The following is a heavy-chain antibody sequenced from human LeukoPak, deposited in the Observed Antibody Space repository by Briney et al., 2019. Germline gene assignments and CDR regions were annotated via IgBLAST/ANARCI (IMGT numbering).Heavy chain of an antibody. J-gene: IGHJ6*03. D-gene: IGHD1-1*01. Sequence: PGGSLRLSCAASGFTFDDYAMHWVRQAPGKGLEWVSLISWDGGSTYYADSVKGRFTISRDNSKNSLYLQMNSLRAEGTALYYCAKAWGTVFDYYMDVWGKGTTVTVSS. CDR1: GFTFDDYA. V-gene: IGHV3-43D*03. CDR3: AKAWGTVFDYYMDV. CDR2: ISWDGGST.